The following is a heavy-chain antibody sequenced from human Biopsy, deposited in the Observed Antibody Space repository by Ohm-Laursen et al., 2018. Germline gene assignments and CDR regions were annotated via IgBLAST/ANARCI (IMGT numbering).Heavy chain of an antibody. Sequence: SLRLSCAASGFTFMTYGMHWVRPAPGKGLEWVAGISYDQITKHYADSVRGRFTISRDNSKNTLYLQVNSLRAEDTAVYYCAKDLSVYYYYGIDVWGQGTTVTVSS. D-gene: IGHD5/OR15-5a*01. CDR2: ISYDQITK. J-gene: IGHJ6*02. CDR1: GFTFMTYG. CDR3: AKDLSVYYYYGIDV. V-gene: IGHV3-30*18.